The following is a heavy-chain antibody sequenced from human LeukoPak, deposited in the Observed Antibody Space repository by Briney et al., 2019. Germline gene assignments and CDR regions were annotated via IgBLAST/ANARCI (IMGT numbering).Heavy chain of an antibody. Sequence: GESLKISCKGSGYSFTNYWTGWVRQMPGRGLELMGIIYPGDSDTRYRPSFQGQVTFSADKSISTAYLQWSSLKASDTAMYYCARLAYCSNDVCYSNYYYSMDVWGKGTTVTVSS. CDR1: GYSFTNYW. CDR2: IYPGDSDT. J-gene: IGHJ6*03. V-gene: IGHV5-51*01. CDR3: ARLAYCSNDVCYSNYYYSMDV. D-gene: IGHD2-8*01.